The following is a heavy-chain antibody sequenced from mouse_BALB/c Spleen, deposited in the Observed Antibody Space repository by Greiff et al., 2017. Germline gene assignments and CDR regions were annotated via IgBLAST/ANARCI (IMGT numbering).Heavy chain of an antibody. D-gene: IGHD1-1*02. J-gene: IGHJ4*01. Sequence: QVQLKESGAELAKPGASVKMSCKASGYTFTSYWMHWVKQRPGQGLEWIGYINPSTGYTEYNQKFKDKATLTADKSSSTAYMQLSSLTSEDSAVYYCARLVGGYAMDYWGQGTSVTVSS. CDR1: GYTFTSYW. CDR3: ARLVGGYAMDY. CDR2: INPSTGYT. V-gene: IGHV1-7*01.